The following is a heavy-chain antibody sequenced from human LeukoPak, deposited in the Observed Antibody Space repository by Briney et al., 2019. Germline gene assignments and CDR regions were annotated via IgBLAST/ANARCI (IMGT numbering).Heavy chain of an antibody. V-gene: IGHV4-34*01. J-gene: IGHJ4*02. CDR1: GGSFSGYY. Sequence: SSETLSLTCAVYGGSFSGYYWSWIRQPPGKGLEWIEETNHSGSTNYNPSLKSRVTISVDTSKNQFSLKLSSVTAADTAVYYCARTQYSSSSGLLFFDYWGQGTLVTVSS. D-gene: IGHD6-6*01. CDR2: TNHSGST. CDR3: ARTQYSSSSGLLFFDY.